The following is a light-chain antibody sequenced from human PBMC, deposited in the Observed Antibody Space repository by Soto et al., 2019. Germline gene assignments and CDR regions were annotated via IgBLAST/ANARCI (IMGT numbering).Light chain of an antibody. J-gene: IGLJ1*01. CDR1: GSDIGGYNY. CDR3: SSYTADKTYV. CDR2: DVW. Sequence: QSALTQPASVSGSPGQSITIYCIGTGSDIGGYNYVSWYQQHPGKAPTLMIYDVWARPLGVSHRFSGSKSGNTASLTISGLQGDDEADYYCSSYTADKTYVFGTGTKVTVL. V-gene: IGLV2-14*03.